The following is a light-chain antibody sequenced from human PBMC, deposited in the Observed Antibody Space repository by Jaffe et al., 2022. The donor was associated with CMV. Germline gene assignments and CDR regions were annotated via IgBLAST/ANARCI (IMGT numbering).Light chain of an antibody. Sequence: EIVLTQSPGTLSLSPGERATLSCRASQSVSSNLLAWYQQKPGQAPRLLIYAASSRVTGIPDRFSGSGSGTDFTLTITRLEPEDFAVYYCQQYVTPVYTFGRGTKLEIK. CDR1: QSVSSNL. V-gene: IGKV3-20*01. CDR2: AAS. J-gene: IGKJ2*01. CDR3: QQYVTPVYT.